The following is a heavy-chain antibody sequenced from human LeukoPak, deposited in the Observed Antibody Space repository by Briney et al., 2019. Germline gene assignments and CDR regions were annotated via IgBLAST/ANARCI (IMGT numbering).Heavy chain of an antibody. V-gene: IGHV1-69*04. CDR2: IIPILGIA. J-gene: IGHJ4*02. Sequence: ATVKVSCKTSGYTFTNNGISWVRQAPGQGLEWMGRIIPILGIANYAQKFQGRVTITADKSTSTAYMELSSLRSEDTAVYYCARVSGEWGQGTLVTVSS. CDR3: ARVSGE. CDR1: GYTFTNNG.